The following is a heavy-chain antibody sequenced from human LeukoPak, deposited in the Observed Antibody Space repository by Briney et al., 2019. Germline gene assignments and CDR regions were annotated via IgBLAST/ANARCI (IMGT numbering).Heavy chain of an antibody. Sequence: SETLSLTCAVYGGSFSGYYWSWIRQPPGKGLEWIGEINHSGSTNYNPSLKSRVTISVDTSKKQFSLKLSSVTAADTAVYYCARTSITMMTGPDLYYYYYMDVWGKGTTVTISS. V-gene: IGHV4-34*01. CDR2: INHSGST. D-gene: IGHD3-22*01. CDR3: ARTSITMMTGPDLYYYYYMDV. J-gene: IGHJ6*03. CDR1: GGSFSGYY.